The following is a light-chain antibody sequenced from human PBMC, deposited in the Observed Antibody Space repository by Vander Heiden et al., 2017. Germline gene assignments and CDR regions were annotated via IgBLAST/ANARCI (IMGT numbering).Light chain of an antibody. V-gene: IGLV7-43*01. CDR2: STT. CDR3: LLYYGSSVI. Sequence: QTVVTQEPSLSVSPGGTVTLTCASSAGAVTSGNFPNWFQQKPGQVPMALIYSTTNKHSWTPARFSGSLLGDKAALTLSGVQPEDEADYYCLLYYGSSVIFGGGTRLTVL. J-gene: IGLJ2*01. CDR1: AGAVTSGNF.